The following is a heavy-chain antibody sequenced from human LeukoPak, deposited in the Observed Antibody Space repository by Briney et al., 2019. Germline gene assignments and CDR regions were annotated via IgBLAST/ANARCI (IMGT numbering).Heavy chain of an antibody. CDR2: ISSDGSST. D-gene: IGHD1-26*01. J-gene: IGHJ3*01. CDR1: GFTFRNYW. CDR3: GRGGSPPEALGDTFDV. V-gene: IGHV3-74*01. Sequence: QPGGSLRLSCAASGFTFRNYWMHRVRQGPGKGLVWVSCISSDGSSTRYADSVKDRFTISRDNAKNTLYLQMNSLRAEDTAVYYCGRGGSPPEALGDTFDVWGQGTMVTVSS.